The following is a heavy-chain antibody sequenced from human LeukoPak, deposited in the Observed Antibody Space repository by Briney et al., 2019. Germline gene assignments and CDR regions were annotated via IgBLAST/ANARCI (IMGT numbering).Heavy chain of an antibody. V-gene: IGHV1-69*13. CDR1: GYTFNSYG. D-gene: IGHD3-16*02. CDR3: ARDKALDDAFDI. J-gene: IGHJ3*02. CDR2: IIPIFGTA. Sequence: SVKVSSKASGYTFNSYGISWVRQAPGQGLEWMGGIIPIFGTANYAQKFQGRVTITADESTSTAYMELSSLRSEDTAVYYCARDKALDDAFDIWGQGTMVTVSS.